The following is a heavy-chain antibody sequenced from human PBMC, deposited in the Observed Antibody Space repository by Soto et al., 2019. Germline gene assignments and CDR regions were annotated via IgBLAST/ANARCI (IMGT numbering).Heavy chain of an antibody. D-gene: IGHD6-19*01. Sequence: LTCTVSGGSISSGGYYWSWIRQHPGKGLEWLGYVYYTGSTNYSPSLRSRVSISVDTSKNEFSLRLSSVTAADTAVYFCARSVAVPGAHIDYWGQGTQVTVSS. J-gene: IGHJ4*02. CDR2: VYYTGST. V-gene: IGHV4-61*08. CDR1: GGSISSGGYY. CDR3: ARSVAVPGAHIDY.